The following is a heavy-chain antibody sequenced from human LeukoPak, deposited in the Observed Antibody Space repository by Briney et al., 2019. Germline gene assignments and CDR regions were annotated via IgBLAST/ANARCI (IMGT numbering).Heavy chain of an antibody. Sequence: GRSLRLSCAASGFTFSSYGIHWVRQAPGKGLEWVAVISYDGSNKYYADSVKGRFTISRDNSKNTLYLQMNSLRAEDTAVYYCAKSDDRAAFDIWGQGTMVTVSS. D-gene: IGHD5-24*01. V-gene: IGHV3-30*18. J-gene: IGHJ3*02. CDR1: GFTFSSYG. CDR2: ISYDGSNK. CDR3: AKSDDRAAFDI.